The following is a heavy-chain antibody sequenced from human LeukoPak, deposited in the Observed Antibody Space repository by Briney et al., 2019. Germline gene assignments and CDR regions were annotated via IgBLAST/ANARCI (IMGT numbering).Heavy chain of an antibody. V-gene: IGHV4-4*07. CDR3: ARLPGGDSSSVVAFDI. CDR1: GGSIRTYY. CDR2: IYTSGST. D-gene: IGHD2-21*02. Sequence: SETLSLTCAGSGGSIRTYYCSWIRQPAGKGLEWIGRIYTSGSTTYNPSLKSRVTMSVDTSKNQFSLNLRSVTAADTAVYYCARLPGGDSSSVVAFDIWGQGTMVTVSS. J-gene: IGHJ3*02.